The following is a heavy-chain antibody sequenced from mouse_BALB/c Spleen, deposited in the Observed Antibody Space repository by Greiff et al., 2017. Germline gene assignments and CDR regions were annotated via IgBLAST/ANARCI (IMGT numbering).Heavy chain of an antibody. V-gene: IGHV1-80*01. Sequence: VQLQQSGAELVRPGSSVKISCKASGYAFSSYWMNWVKQRPGQGLEWIGQIYPGDGDTNYNGKFKGNATLTADKSSSTAYMQLSSLTSEDSAVYFCTSGDYGSMDYWGQGTSGTVSS. J-gene: IGHJ4*01. CDR3: TSGDYGSMDY. CDR1: GYAFSSYW. CDR2: IYPGDGDT. D-gene: IGHD1-2*01.